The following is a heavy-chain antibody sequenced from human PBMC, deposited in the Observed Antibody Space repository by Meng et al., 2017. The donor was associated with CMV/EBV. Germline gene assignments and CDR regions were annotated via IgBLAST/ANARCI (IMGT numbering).Heavy chain of an antibody. CDR3: ARHGDTAMVVGIDY. V-gene: IGHV4-4*07. Sequence: QVQLQESGPGLCKPSATLSLTFSVSGGSISSYYWSWIRQPAGKGLEWIGRIYTSGSTNYNPSLKSRVTMSVDTSKNQFSLKLSSVTAADTAVYYCARHGDTAMVVGIDYWGQGTLVTVSS. D-gene: IGHD5-18*01. CDR1: GGSISSYY. CDR2: IYTSGST. J-gene: IGHJ4*02.